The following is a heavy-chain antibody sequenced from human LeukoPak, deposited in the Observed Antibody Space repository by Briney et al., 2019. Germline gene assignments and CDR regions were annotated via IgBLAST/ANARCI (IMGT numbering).Heavy chain of an antibody. J-gene: IGHJ4*02. V-gene: IGHV3-11*01. D-gene: IGHD6-13*01. CDR1: GVTFSDYY. Sequence: KPGGSLRLSCAASGVTFSDYYMTWIRQAPGKGLEGISYISSSGSTIYYADSVKGRFTISRDNAKNSLYLQMNSLRAEDTAVYYCATYGTPGIAATSDYWGQGTLVTVSS. CDR3: ATYGTPGIAATSDY. CDR2: ISSSGSTI.